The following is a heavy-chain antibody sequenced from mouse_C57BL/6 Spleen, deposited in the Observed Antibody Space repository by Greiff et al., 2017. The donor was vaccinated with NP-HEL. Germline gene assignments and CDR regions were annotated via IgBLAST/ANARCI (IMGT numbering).Heavy chain of an antibody. V-gene: IGHV5-16*01. CDR2: INYDGSST. CDR3: ARDLPHAMDY. Sequence: EVKLMESEGGLVQPGSSMKLSCTASGFTFSDYYMAWVRQVPEKGLEWVANINYDGSSTYYLDSLKSRFIISRDNAKNILYLQMSSLKSEDTATYYCARDLPHAMDYWGQGTSVTVSS. CDR1: GFTFSDYY. J-gene: IGHJ4*01.